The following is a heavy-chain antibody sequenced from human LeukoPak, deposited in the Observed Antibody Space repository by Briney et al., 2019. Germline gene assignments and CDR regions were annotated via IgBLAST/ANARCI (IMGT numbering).Heavy chain of an antibody. CDR1: GFTFSHYY. Sequence: GGSLRLSCAASGFTFSHYYMSWVRQAPGKGLEWVANIKQDGSEQFYLDSVKGRFTISRDNSKNTLYLQMNSLRAEDTAVYYCARGGGDCYSGGVDYWGQGTLVTVSS. V-gene: IGHV3-7*01. CDR3: ARGGGDCYSGGVDY. D-gene: IGHD2-21*02. J-gene: IGHJ4*02. CDR2: IKQDGSEQ.